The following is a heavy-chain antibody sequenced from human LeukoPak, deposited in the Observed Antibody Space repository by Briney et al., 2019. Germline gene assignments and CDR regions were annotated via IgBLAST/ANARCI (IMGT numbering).Heavy chain of an antibody. D-gene: IGHD2-2*01. CDR3: ASIVVVPAASDDKFDY. CDR2: INHSRST. Sequence: PSETLSLTCAVYGGSFSGYYWSWIRQPPGKGLEWIGEINHSRSTNYNPSLKSRVTISVDTSKNQFSLKLSSVTAADTAVYYCASIVVVPAASDDKFDYWGQGTLVTVSS. V-gene: IGHV4-34*01. CDR1: GGSFSGYY. J-gene: IGHJ4*02.